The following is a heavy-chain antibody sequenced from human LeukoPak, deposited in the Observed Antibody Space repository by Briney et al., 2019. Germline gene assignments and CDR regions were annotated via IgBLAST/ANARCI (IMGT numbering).Heavy chain of an antibody. J-gene: IGHJ4*02. Sequence: GGSLRLSCAASGFTFSDYYMSWIRQAPGKGLEWVSYISSSSSYTNYADSVKGRFTISRDNAKNSLYLQMNSLRAEDTAVYYCARALYGDYGGADYWGQGTLVTVSS. CDR3: ARALYGDYGGADY. CDR2: ISSSSSYT. D-gene: IGHD4-17*01. V-gene: IGHV3-11*06. CDR1: GFTFSDYY.